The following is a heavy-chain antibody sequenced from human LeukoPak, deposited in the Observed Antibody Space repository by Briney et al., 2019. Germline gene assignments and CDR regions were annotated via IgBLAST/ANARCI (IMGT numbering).Heavy chain of an antibody. CDR3: ARLGSGYFDY. V-gene: IGHV3-48*01. CDR1: GFTFSSYS. Sequence: GGSLRLSCAASGFTFSSYSMNWVRQAPGKGLEWVSYISSSSSTIYYADSVKGRFTISRDNAKNSLYLQMDSLRAEDTAVYYCARLGSGYFDYWGQGTLVTVSS. D-gene: IGHD3-22*01. J-gene: IGHJ4*02. CDR2: ISSSSSTI.